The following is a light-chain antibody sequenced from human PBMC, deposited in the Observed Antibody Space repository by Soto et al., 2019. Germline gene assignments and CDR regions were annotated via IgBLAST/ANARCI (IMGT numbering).Light chain of an antibody. CDR3: SSYTSSTTEV. V-gene: IGLV2-14*01. J-gene: IGLJ1*01. CDR1: SSDVGGYNY. Sequence: QSALTQPASVSGSPGQSITISCTGTSSDVGGYNYVSWYQQHPGKAPKLMIYDVSSRPSGVSNRFSGSKSGNTASLTISGLQAEDEAEYYCSSYTSSTTEVFGTGTKVTVL. CDR2: DVS.